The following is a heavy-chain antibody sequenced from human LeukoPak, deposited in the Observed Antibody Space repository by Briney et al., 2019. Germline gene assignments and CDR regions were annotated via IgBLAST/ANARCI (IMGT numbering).Heavy chain of an antibody. V-gene: IGHV4-59*08. Sequence: SETLSLTCTVSGGSISNYYWSWIRQPPGKGLEWIGYIYYSGSTNYNPSLKSRVTISLDTSKKQFSLKLSSVTAADTAVYYCARGDGYNYADYFDYWGQGTLVTVSS. CDR3: ARGDGYNYADYFDY. J-gene: IGHJ4*02. CDR1: GGSISNYY. CDR2: IYYSGST. D-gene: IGHD5-24*01.